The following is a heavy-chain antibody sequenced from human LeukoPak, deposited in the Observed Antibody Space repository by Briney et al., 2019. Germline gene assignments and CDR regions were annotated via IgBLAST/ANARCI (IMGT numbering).Heavy chain of an antibody. V-gene: IGHV3-7*01. CDR1: GFTFSRYW. CDR2: IKQDGSEK. CDR3: ARSAGSSGWYEGYYFDY. Sequence: GSLRLSCAASGFTFSRYWMSWVRQAPGKGLEWVANIKQDGSEKYYVDSVRGRLTISRDNAKISLYLQMNSLRAEDTAVYYCARSAGSSGWYEGYYFDYWGQGTLVTVSS. D-gene: IGHD6-13*01. J-gene: IGHJ4*02.